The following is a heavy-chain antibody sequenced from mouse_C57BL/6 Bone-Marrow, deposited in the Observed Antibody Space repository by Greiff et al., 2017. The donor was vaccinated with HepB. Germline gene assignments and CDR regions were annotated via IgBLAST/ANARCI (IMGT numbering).Heavy chain of an antibody. CDR3: ARIYGSSSYYFDY. CDR1: GYTFTSYW. J-gene: IGHJ2*01. V-gene: IGHV1-64*01. CDR2: IHPNSGST. D-gene: IGHD1-1*01. Sequence: VQLQQPGAELVKPGASVKLSCKASGYTFTSYWMHWVKQRPGQGLEWIGMIHPNSGSTNYNEKFKSKATLTVDKSSSTAYMQLSRLTSEDSAVYYCARIYGSSSYYFDYWGQGTTLTVSS.